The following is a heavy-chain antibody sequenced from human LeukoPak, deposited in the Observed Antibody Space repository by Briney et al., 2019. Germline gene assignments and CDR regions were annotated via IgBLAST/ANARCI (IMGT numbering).Heavy chain of an antibody. CDR1: GGSISSSNYF. V-gene: IGHV4-39*01. D-gene: IGHD3-3*01. Sequence: SETLSLTCAVSGGSISSSNYFWGWIRQPPGKGLEWIGAIYSSDDTYYNPSLKSRVTISVDMSKNKFSLKLSSVTAADTAIYYCARHVTMFPEYWGQGTLVTVSS. CDR2: IYSSDDT. CDR3: ARHVTMFPEY. J-gene: IGHJ4*02.